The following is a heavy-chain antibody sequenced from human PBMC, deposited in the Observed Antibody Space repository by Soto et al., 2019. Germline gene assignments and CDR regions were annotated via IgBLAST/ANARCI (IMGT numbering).Heavy chain of an antibody. J-gene: IGHJ4*02. CDR1: GFTFSSYG. D-gene: IGHD5-18*01. V-gene: IGHV3-30*18. CDR3: AKQTWGYAYYFDY. Sequence: GGSLRLSCAASGFTFSSYGMHWVRQAPGKGLEWVAVISYDGSNKYYADSVKGRFTISRDNSKNTLYLQMNSLRAEDTAVYYRAKQTWGYAYYFDYWGQGTLVTVSS. CDR2: ISYDGSNK.